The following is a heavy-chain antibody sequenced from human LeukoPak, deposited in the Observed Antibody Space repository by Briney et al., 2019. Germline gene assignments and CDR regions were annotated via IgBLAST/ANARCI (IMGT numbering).Heavy chain of an antibody. D-gene: IGHD1-26*01. J-gene: IGHJ4*02. Sequence: PSETLSLTCTVSGRSISSYYWSWIRQPPGKGLEWIGYIYYSGSTNYNPSLKSRVTISVDTSKNQFSLKLSSVTAADTAVYYCARVEEGAPGYWGQGTLVTVSS. CDR3: ARVEEGAPGY. CDR2: IYYSGST. V-gene: IGHV4-59*01. CDR1: GRSISSYY.